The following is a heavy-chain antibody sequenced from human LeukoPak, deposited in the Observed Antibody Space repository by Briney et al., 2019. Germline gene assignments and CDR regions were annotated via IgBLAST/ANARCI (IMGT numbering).Heavy chain of an antibody. J-gene: IGHJ4*02. CDR1: GFTFSSYE. CDR2: ISRSGSTI. CDR3: ARVSTGSEYFDY. Sequence: GGSLRLSCAASGFTFSSYEMNWVRQAPGKGLEWVSYISRSGSTIFSADSVKGRFTTSRDNAKNSLFLQMNILRAEDTAVYYCARVSTGSEYFDYWGQGTLVAVSS. V-gene: IGHV3-48*03.